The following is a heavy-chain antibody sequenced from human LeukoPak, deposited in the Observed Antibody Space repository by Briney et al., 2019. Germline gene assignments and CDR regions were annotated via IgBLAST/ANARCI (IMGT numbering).Heavy chain of an antibody. Sequence: SVRVSCKASGGTFSSYAISWVRQAPGQGLEWMGRIIPILDIANYAQKFQGRVTITADKSTSTAYMELSSLRSEDTAVYYCARTYSSGRPPKSWGQGTLVTVSS. CDR3: ARTYSSGRPPKS. CDR1: GGTFSSYA. J-gene: IGHJ4*02. V-gene: IGHV1-69*04. CDR2: IIPILDIA. D-gene: IGHD6-19*01.